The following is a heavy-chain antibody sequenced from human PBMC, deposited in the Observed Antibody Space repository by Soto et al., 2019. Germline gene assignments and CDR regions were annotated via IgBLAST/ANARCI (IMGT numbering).Heavy chain of an antibody. CDR3: ARDRGGREQLVPAPSPYYMDV. CDR2: TYYRSKWYN. V-gene: IGHV6-1*01. Sequence: KQSQTLSLTCAISGDSVSSNSAAWNWIRQSPSRGLEWLGRTYYRSKWYNDYAVSVKSRITINPDTSKNQFSLQLNSVTPEDTAVYYCARDRGGREQLVPAPSPYYMDVWGKGTTVTVSS. D-gene: IGHD6-6*01. CDR1: GDSVSSNSAA. J-gene: IGHJ6*03.